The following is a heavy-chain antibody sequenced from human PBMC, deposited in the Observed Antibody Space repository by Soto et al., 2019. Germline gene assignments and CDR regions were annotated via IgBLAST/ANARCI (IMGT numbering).Heavy chain of an antibody. V-gene: IGHV6-1*01. J-gene: IGHJ6*02. CDR2: TYYRSKWYN. CDR3: ARDLGIAAAGDGDYYYYGMDV. Sequence: PSQTLSLTCAISGDSVSSNSAAWNWIRQSPSRGLEWLGRTYYRSKWYNDYAVSVKSRITINPDTSKNQFSLQLNSVTPEDTAVYYCARDLGIAAAGDGDYYYYGMDVWGQGTTVTVS. D-gene: IGHD6-13*01. CDR1: GDSVSSNSAA.